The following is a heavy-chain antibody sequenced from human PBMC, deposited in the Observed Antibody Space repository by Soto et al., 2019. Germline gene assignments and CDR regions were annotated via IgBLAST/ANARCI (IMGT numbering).Heavy chain of an antibody. J-gene: IGHJ6*02. CDR2: IWYDGSNK. Sequence: QVQLVESGGGVVQPGRSLRLSCAASGFTFSSYGMHWVRQAPGKGLEWVAVIWYDGSNKYYADSVKGRFTISRDNSKNTLYLQMNSLRAEDTAVYYCARVMGGSTSPFNYYYYYGMDVWGQGTTVTVSS. V-gene: IGHV3-33*01. D-gene: IGHD2-2*01. CDR3: ARVMGGSTSPFNYYYYYGMDV. CDR1: GFTFSSYG.